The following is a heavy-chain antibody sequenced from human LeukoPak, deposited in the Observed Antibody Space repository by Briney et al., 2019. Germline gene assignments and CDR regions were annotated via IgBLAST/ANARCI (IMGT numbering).Heavy chain of an antibody. V-gene: IGHV4-59*01. D-gene: IGHD1-1*01. CDR3: ARGIRTGYGY. J-gene: IGHJ4*02. CDR2: IYYSGST. Sequence: SETLSLTCTVSGGSTSSYYWSWIRQPPGKGLEWIGYIYYSGSTNYNPSLKSRVTISVDTSKNQFSLKLSSVTAADTAVYYCARGIRTGYGYWGQGTLVTVSS. CDR1: GGSTSSYY.